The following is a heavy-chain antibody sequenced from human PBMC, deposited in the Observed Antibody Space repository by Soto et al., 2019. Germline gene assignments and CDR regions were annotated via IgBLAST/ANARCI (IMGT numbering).Heavy chain of an antibody. J-gene: IGHJ4*02. Sequence: QVQLVESGGGVVQPGRSLRLSCAASGFTFSSYGMHWVRQAPGKGLEWVAVISYDGSNKYYADSVKGRFTISRDNSKNTLYLQMNSLRAEATAVYYCAKGDLDYWGQGTLVTVSS. CDR2: ISYDGSNK. CDR1: GFTFSSYG. V-gene: IGHV3-30*18. CDR3: AKGDLDY. D-gene: IGHD2-21*02.